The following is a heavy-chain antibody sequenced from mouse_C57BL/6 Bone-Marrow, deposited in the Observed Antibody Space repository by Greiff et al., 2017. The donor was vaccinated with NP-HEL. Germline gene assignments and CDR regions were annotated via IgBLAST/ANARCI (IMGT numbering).Heavy chain of an antibody. CDR2: ISSGSSTI. D-gene: IGHD1-1*01. CDR3: ARPGATRRGFAY. J-gene: IGHJ3*01. CDR1: GFTFSDYG. Sequence: DVKLVESGGGLVKPGGSLTLSCAASGFTFSDYGMHWVRQAPEKGLEWVAYISSGSSTIYYADTVKGRFTISRDNAKNTLFLQMTSLRSEDTAMYYCARPGATRRGFAYWGQGTLVTVSA. V-gene: IGHV5-17*01.